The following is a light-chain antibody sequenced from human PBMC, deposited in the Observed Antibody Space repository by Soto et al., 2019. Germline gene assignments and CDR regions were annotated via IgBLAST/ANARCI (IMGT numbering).Light chain of an antibody. J-gene: IGKJ5*01. CDR3: QQLLSYPIT. Sequence: IQLTQSPSFPSASVGDRVTITCRASQGISSYLAWYQQKPGKAPKLLIYAASTLQSGVPLRFSGSGSGTSFTLTISSLQPEDFATYYCQQLLSYPITFGQGTRLEIK. CDR2: AAS. CDR1: QGISSY. V-gene: IGKV1-9*01.